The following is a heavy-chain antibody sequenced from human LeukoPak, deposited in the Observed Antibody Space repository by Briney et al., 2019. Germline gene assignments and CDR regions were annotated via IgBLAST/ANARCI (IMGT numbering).Heavy chain of an antibody. CDR2: ISSSSSYI. D-gene: IGHD5-12*01. CDR1: GFTFSSYS. V-gene: IGHV3-21*01. Sequence: GGSLRLSCAASGFTFSSYSMNWVRQAPGKGLEWVSSISSSSSYIYYADSVKGRFTISRDNAKNSLHLQMNSLRAEDTAVYYCARYSGYNYYFDYWGQGTLVTVSS. CDR3: ARYSGYNYYFDY. J-gene: IGHJ4*02.